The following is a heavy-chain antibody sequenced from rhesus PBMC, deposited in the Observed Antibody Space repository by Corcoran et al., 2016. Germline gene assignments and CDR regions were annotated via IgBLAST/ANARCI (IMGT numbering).Heavy chain of an antibody. J-gene: IGHJ6*01. CDR2: IHGSGGGT. CDR1: GGSISDDYY. CDR3: ARAPYEYSNYDAGLDS. V-gene: IGHV4-106*01. Sequence: QVQLQESGPGLVKPSETPSLTCAASGGSISDDYYWSWIRQPPGKGLGWIGYIHGSGGGTNYNPSLKNRDTISIDTSRNQFYLKLGSVTAADTAVDYCARAPYEYSNYDAGLDSWGQGVVVTVSS. D-gene: IGHD4-23*01.